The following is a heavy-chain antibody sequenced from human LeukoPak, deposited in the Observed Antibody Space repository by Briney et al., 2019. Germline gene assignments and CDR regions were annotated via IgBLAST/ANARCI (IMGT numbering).Heavy chain of an antibody. CDR3: ARDCSGGSCYSDAFDF. D-gene: IGHD2-15*01. J-gene: IGHJ3*01. CDR1: GFTVSSNY. CDR2: IYSGDST. V-gene: IGHV3-66*01. Sequence: GGSLRLSCVVSGFTVSSNYMSWVRQAPGKGLEWVSVIYSGDSTYYADSVKGRFTISRDNSKNTLYLQMNSLRAEDTAVYYCARDCSGGSCYSDAFDFWGQGTMVTVSS.